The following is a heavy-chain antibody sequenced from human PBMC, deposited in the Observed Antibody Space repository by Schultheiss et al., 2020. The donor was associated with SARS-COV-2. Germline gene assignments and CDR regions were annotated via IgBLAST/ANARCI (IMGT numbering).Heavy chain of an antibody. J-gene: IGHJ5*02. CDR3: ARVRRTVTTGNWFDP. D-gene: IGHD4-17*01. Sequence: SETLSLTCAVYGGSFSGYYWAWVRQPPGKGLEWIGSIYYSGSTYYNPSLKSRVTISVDTSKNQFSLKLSSVTAADTAVYYCARVRRTVTTGNWFDPWGQGTLVTVSS. CDR2: IYYSGST. V-gene: IGHV4-34*09. CDR1: GGSFSGYY.